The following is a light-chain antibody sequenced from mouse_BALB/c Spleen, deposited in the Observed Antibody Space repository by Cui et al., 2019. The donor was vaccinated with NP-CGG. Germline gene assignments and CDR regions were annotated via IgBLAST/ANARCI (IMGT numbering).Light chain of an antibody. CDR2: GTN. CDR3: ALWYSNHWV. CDR1: TGAVTTSNY. V-gene: IGLV1*01. Sequence: QAVLTQESPLTTSPGETVTLTCRSSTGAVTTSNYANWVQEKPDHLFTGLIGGTNNRAPGVPARFSGSLIGDKAALTIIGAQTEDEAIYFCALWYSNHWVFGGGTKLTVL. J-gene: IGLJ1*01.